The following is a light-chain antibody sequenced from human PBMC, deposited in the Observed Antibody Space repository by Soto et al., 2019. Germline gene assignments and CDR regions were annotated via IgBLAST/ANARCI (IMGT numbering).Light chain of an antibody. J-gene: IGKJ1*01. CDR2: GAS. CDR3: QQYSDSPLT. Sequence: EIVLTQSPCILSLSPGERATLSCRASQSVSNNYLAWYQQKPGQAPRLVIYGASSRATGIPDRFSATGSGTDFTLTISRLEPEDFAVYFCQQYSDSPLTFGQGTKVDI. V-gene: IGKV3-20*01. CDR1: QSVSNNY.